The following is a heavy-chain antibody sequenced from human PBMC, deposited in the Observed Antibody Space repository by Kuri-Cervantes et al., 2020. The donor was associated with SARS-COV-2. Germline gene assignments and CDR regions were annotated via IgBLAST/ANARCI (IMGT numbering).Heavy chain of an antibody. Sequence: GESLKISCADSGFTFSGYGMHWVRQAPGRGLEWVAVISNDGSKKYYADSVKGRFTVSRDNSKNTLYLQINSLRDEDTAVYYCASSRGYCSNWGQGTLVTVSS. D-gene: IGHD2-2*01. CDR2: ISNDGSKK. CDR3: ASSRGYCSN. V-gene: IGHV3-30*03. CDR1: GFTFSGYG. J-gene: IGHJ4*02.